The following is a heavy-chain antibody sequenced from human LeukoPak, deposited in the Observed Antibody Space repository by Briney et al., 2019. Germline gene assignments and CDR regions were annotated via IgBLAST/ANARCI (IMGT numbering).Heavy chain of an antibody. CDR2: IYYSGST. Sequence: SQTLSLTCTVSGGSISSGGYYWRWIRQHPGKGLEWIGYIYYSGSTYYNPSLKSRVTISVDTSKNQFSLKLSSVTAADTAVYYCARASFYSYDIDYWGQGTLVTVSS. CDR3: ARASFYSYDIDY. V-gene: IGHV4-31*03. CDR1: GGSISSGGYY. D-gene: IGHD5-18*01. J-gene: IGHJ4*02.